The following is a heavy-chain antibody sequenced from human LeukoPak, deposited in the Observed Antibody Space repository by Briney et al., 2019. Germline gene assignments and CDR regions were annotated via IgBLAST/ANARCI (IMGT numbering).Heavy chain of an antibody. CDR2: ISAYNGNT. CDR3: AREGDYSAFDI. D-gene: IGHD4-17*01. J-gene: IGHJ3*02. Sequence: APVKVSCXASGFTFSSYGISWVGQAPGQRVEWMGWISAYNGNTNYAQKLQGRVTMTTDTSTSTAYMELRSLRSDDTAVYYCAREGDYSAFDIWGQGTMVTVSS. CDR1: GFTFSSYG. V-gene: IGHV1-18*01.